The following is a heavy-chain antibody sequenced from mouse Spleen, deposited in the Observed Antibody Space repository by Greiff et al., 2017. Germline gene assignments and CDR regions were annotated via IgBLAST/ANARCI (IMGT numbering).Heavy chain of an antibody. D-gene: IGHD2-2*01. Sequence: EVKLMESGPGLVKPSQSLSLTCTVTGYSITSDYAWNWIRQFPGNKLEWMGYISYSGSTSYNPSLKSRISITRDTSKNQFFLQLNSVTTEDTATYYCASLYGYDGYWGQGTTLTVSS. CDR2: ISYSGST. CDR3: ASLYGYDGY. J-gene: IGHJ2*01. CDR1: GYSITSDYA. V-gene: IGHV3-2*02.